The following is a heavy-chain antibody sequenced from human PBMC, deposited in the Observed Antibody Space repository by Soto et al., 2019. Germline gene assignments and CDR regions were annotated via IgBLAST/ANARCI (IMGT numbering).Heavy chain of an antibody. D-gene: IGHD6-13*01. CDR3: ARAVQVVPKSVYYYGMDV. J-gene: IGHJ6*02. V-gene: IGHV1-2*02. Sequence: ASVKVSCKASGCTFTGYYMHWARQAPGQGLEWMGWINPNSGGTNYAQKFQGRVTMTRDTSISTAYMELSRLRSDDTAVYYCARAVQVVPKSVYYYGMDVWGQGTTVTVSS. CDR1: GCTFTGYY. CDR2: INPNSGGT.